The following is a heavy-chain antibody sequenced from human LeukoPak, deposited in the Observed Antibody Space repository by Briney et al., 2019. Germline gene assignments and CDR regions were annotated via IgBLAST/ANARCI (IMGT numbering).Heavy chain of an antibody. Sequence: SQTLSLTCAISGDSVSSNSAAWNWIRQSPSRGLEWLGRTYYGSKWYNDYAVSVKSRITINPDTSKNQFSLQLNSVTPEDTAVYYCARGGLKYDSSGYPFDYWGQGTLVTVSS. J-gene: IGHJ4*02. CDR2: TYYGSKWYN. V-gene: IGHV6-1*01. CDR3: ARGGLKYDSSGYPFDY. CDR1: GDSVSSNSAA. D-gene: IGHD3-22*01.